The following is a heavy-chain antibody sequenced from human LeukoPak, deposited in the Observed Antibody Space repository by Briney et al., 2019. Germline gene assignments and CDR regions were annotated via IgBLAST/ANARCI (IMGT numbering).Heavy chain of an antibody. V-gene: IGHV3-74*01. CDR2: INSDGSST. J-gene: IGHJ4*02. CDR1: GFTFSSYW. D-gene: IGHD6-19*01. Sequence: GGSLRLSCAASGFTFSSYWMHWVRQAPGKGLVWVSRINSDGSSTIHADSVKGRLTISRDNAKSTLYLQMNSLRAEDTAVYYCAREVYSSGWSSFDYWGQGTLVTVSS. CDR3: AREVYSSGWSSFDY.